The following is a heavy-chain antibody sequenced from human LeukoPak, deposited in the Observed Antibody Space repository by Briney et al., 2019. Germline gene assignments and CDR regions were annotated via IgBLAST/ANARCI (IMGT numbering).Heavy chain of an antibody. J-gene: IGHJ3*02. CDR2: ISASGR. V-gene: IGHV3-23*01. CDR3: AKELRFLEWSSGPVWAFDI. CDR1: GFTFSRLA. Sequence: PGGSLRLSCAASGFTFSRLAMLWARKAPGKGREGVSTISASGRYYADDVRRRFTISRDNSKNTLYLQMNSLRAEDTAVYYCAKELRFLEWSSGPVWAFDIWGQGTMVTVSS. D-gene: IGHD3-3*01.